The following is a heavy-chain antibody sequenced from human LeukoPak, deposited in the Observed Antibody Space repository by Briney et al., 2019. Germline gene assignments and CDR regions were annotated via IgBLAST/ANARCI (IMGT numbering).Heavy chain of an antibody. V-gene: IGHV4-38-2*02. CDR3: ARDRGVRGEMDF. CDR2: ILHSGST. D-gene: IGHD3-10*01. Sequence: SETLSLTCAVSGYSISSAYYWGWIRQPPGKGLEWIGGILHSGSTYYNPSLKSRVTISVDTSKNHFSPKLTSVTAADTAVYYCARDRGVRGEMDFWGQGTLVTVSS. CDR1: GYSISSAYY. J-gene: IGHJ4*02.